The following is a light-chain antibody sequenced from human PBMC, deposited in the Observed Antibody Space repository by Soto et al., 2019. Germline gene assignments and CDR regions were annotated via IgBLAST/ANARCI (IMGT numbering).Light chain of an antibody. CDR1: KRVNSN. J-gene: IGKJ1*01. CDR2: GAS. CDR3: QQYNNWWT. V-gene: IGKV3-15*01. Sequence: IVMTQSPPTLFVSPGERATLSCRASKRVNSNLAWYNQKPGKAPRLLIYGASTRATGIPARFSGSGSETEFTLTISSLQSEDFAVYYCQQYNNWWTFGQGTKVEIK.